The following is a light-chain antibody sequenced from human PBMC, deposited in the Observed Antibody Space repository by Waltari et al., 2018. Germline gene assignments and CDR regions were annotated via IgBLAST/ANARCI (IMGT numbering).Light chain of an antibody. CDR2: STN. Sequence: QTVVTQEPSLTVSPGGTVTLTCPSSSGAVPSGYYPNWFQQRPGQAPRALIYSTNNKHSWTPARFSGSLLGGKAALTLSGVQPEDEAEYYCLLYYGGFWVFGGGTKLTVL. V-gene: IGLV7-43*01. CDR1: SGAVPSGYY. J-gene: IGLJ3*02. CDR3: LLYYGGFWV.